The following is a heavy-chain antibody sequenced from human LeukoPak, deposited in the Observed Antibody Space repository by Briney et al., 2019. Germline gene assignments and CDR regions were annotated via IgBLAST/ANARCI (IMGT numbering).Heavy chain of an antibody. CDR2: ISNSGSPI. V-gene: IGHV3-48*01. CDR3: ARGLALGLTVTPKAFDY. Sequence: GGSLRLSCAASGFTFSSHAMSWVRQAPGKGLEWISYISNSGSPIYYADSVKGRFTISRDKDKSSLYLQMNSLAADDTAVYYCARGLALGLTVTPKAFDYWGHGTLVTVSS. CDR1: GFTFSSHA. D-gene: IGHD4-11*01. J-gene: IGHJ4*01.